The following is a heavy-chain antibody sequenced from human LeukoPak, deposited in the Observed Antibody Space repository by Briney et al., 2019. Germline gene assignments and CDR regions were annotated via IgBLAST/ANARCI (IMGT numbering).Heavy chain of an antibody. CDR1: GGSISSGSYY. V-gene: IGHV4-61*02. Sequence: SETLSLTCTVSGGSISSGSYYWSWIRQPAGKGLEWIGRIYTSGSTNYNPSLESRVTISVDTSKNQFSLKLSSVTAADTAVYYCARDGSGSYGIDAFDIWGQGTMVTVSS. J-gene: IGHJ3*02. D-gene: IGHD3-10*01. CDR2: IYTSGST. CDR3: ARDGSGSYGIDAFDI.